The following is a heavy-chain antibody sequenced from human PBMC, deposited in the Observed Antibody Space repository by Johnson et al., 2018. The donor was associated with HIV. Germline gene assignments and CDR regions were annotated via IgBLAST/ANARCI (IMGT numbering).Heavy chain of an antibody. J-gene: IGHJ3*02. CDR3: ARVKQWLLRGGTDAFDI. CDR2: ISGSGGST. D-gene: IGHD6-19*01. CDR1: GFTFSSYA. Sequence: VQLVESGGGLVQPGGSLRLSCAASGFTFSSYAMSWVRQAPGKGLEWVSAISGSGGSTYYADSVKGRFTISRDNSKNTLYLQMNSLRDEDTAVYYCARVKQWLLRGGTDAFDIWGQGTLVTVSS. V-gene: IGHV3-23*04.